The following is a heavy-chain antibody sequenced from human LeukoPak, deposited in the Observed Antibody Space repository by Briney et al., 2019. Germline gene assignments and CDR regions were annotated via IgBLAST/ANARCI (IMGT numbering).Heavy chain of an antibody. J-gene: IGHJ4*02. Sequence: SETLSLTCTVSGGSISSSSYYWGWVRQPPGKGLEWIGSIYYSGSTYYNPSLKSRVTISVDTSKNQFSLRLGSVTAADTAVYYCARDHGDYYFDYWGQGALVTVSS. CDR3: ARDHGDYYFDY. CDR1: GGSISSSSYY. CDR2: IYYSGST. D-gene: IGHD4-17*01. V-gene: IGHV4-39*07.